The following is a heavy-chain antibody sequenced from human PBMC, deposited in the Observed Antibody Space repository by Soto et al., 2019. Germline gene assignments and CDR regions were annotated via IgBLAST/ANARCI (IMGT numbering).Heavy chain of an antibody. V-gene: IGHV4-31*03. Sequence: SESLSVRCTVAGGSIGSRGYYWSWIRQHPGKGLEWIGYIYYSGSTYYNPSLKSRVTISVDTSKNQFSLKLSSVTAADTAVYYCARVGAVAVDFDYWGQGSLVTVTA. CDR1: GGSIGSRGYY. D-gene: IGHD6-19*01. J-gene: IGHJ4*02. CDR2: IYYSGST. CDR3: ARVGAVAVDFDY.